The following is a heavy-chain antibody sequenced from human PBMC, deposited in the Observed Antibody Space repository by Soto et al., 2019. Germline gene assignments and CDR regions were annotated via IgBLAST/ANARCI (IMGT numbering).Heavy chain of an antibody. D-gene: IGHD3-10*01. J-gene: IGHJ6*02. Sequence: GGSLRLSCAASGFTFSSYDMHWVRQATGKGLEWVSAIGTAGDTYYPGSVKGRFTISRENAKNSLYLQMNSLRAEDTAVYYCARGLYGSGSYPHEGRGYYYYGMDVWGQGTTVTVSS. CDR1: GFTFSSYD. CDR3: ARGLYGSGSYPHEGRGYYYYGMDV. V-gene: IGHV3-13*01. CDR2: IGTAGDT.